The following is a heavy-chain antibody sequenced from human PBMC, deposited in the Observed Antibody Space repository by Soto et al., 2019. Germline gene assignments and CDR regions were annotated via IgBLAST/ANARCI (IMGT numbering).Heavy chain of an antibody. Sequence: ASVKVSCKASGYTFTSYYMHWVRQAPGQGLEWMGIINPSGGSTSYAQKFQGRVTMTRDTSTSTVYMELSSLRSEDTAVYYCAREVTMSGRTGPPHRWFDPWGQGTLVTVSS. CDR2: INPSGGST. J-gene: IGHJ5*02. V-gene: IGHV1-46*01. D-gene: IGHD1-26*01. CDR3: AREVTMSGRTGPPHRWFDP. CDR1: GYTFTSYY.